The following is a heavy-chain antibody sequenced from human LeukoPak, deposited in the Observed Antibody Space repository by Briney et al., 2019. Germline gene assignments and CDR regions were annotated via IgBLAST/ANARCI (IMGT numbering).Heavy chain of an antibody. CDR2: IWYDGSNK. CDR3: ARDPPEPSQQWLVQGDAFDI. V-gene: IGHV3-33*01. Sequence: GRSLRLSCAASGFTFSSYGMHWVRQAPGKGLEWVAVIWYDGSNKYYADSVKGRFTISRDNSKNTLYLQMNSLRAEDTAVYYCARDPPEPSQQWLVQGDAFDIWGQGTMVTVSS. D-gene: IGHD6-19*01. J-gene: IGHJ3*02. CDR1: GFTFSSYG.